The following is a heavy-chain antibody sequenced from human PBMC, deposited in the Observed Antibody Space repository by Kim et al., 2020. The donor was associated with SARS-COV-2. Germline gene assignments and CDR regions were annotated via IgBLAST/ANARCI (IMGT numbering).Heavy chain of an antibody. CDR3: AKDLRSPVWFGELFRSGEVGYFDY. CDR1: GFTFSSYG. J-gene: IGHJ4*02. CDR2: ISYDGSNK. D-gene: IGHD3-10*01. V-gene: IGHV3-30*18. Sequence: GGSLRLSCAASGFTFSSYGMHWVRQAPGKGLEWVAVISYDGSNKYYADSVKGRFTISRDNSKNTLYLQMNSLRAEDTAVYYCAKDLRSPVWFGELFRSGEVGYFDYWGQGTLVTVSS.